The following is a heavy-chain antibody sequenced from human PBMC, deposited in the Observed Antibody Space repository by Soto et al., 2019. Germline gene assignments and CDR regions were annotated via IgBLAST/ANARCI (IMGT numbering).Heavy chain of an antibody. CDR1: GFTFSTYT. J-gene: IGHJ4*02. D-gene: IGHD3-22*01. Sequence: GGSLRLSCAVSGFTFSTYTMNWVRQAPGKGLEWVSYFSSSGNTIYYADSVRGRFSVSRDIAKTSLYLQLNSLRAEDTAVYYCATKSYYDGTGYQFYWGQGTLVTVSS. CDR2: FSSSGNTI. V-gene: IGHV3-48*01. CDR3: ATKSYYDGTGYQFY.